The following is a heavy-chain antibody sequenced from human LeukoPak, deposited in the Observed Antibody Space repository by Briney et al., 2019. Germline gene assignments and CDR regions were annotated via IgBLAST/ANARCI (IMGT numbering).Heavy chain of an antibody. Sequence: GGPLRLSCAASGFTFSSYGMHWVRQAPGKGLEWGAVISYDGSNKYYADSVKGRFTISRDNSKNTLYLQMNSLRAEDTAVYYCAKELYYYDSSGSPPGYWGQGTQVTVSS. CDR3: AKELYYYDSSGSPPGY. CDR1: GFTFSSYG. D-gene: IGHD3-22*01. CDR2: ISYDGSNK. V-gene: IGHV3-30*18. J-gene: IGHJ4*02.